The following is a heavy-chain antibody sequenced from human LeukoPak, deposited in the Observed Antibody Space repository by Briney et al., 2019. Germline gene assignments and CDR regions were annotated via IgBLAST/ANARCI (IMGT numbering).Heavy chain of an antibody. J-gene: IGHJ6*02. D-gene: IGHD3-22*01. V-gene: IGHV3-23*01. CDR2: ISGSGGSS. CDR1: GFTFNNFA. CDR3: AKVAHFSDSRGFHGDYGMDV. Sequence: GGSLRLSCAASGFTFNNFAMSWVRRAPGKGLEWVSSISGSGGSSYYADSVKGRFTISRDNSKNTLYLQMSGLGAADTAIYYCAKVAHFSDSRGFHGDYGMDVWGQGTTVTVSS.